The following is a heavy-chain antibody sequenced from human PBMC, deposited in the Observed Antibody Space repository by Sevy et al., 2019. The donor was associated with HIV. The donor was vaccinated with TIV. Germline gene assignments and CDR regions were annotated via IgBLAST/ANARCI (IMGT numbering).Heavy chain of an antibody. CDR1: GFSFSSYS. Sequence: GGSLRLSCAASGFSFSSYSMNWVRQAPGKGLEWASSISSSSSYIYYTDSVKGRFTISRDKAKNSLYLQMNSLRAEDTAVYYCARWDADRRWYFDYWGQGTLVTVSS. J-gene: IGHJ4*02. D-gene: IGHD1-26*01. CDR2: ISSSSSYI. CDR3: ARWDADRRWYFDY. V-gene: IGHV3-21*01.